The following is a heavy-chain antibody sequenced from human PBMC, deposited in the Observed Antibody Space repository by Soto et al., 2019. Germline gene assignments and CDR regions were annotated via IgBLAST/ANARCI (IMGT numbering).Heavy chain of an antibody. J-gene: IGHJ4*02. CDR2: INVDGSTT. Sequence: QSGGSLRLSCAASGFTFRGYWLHWARQVPGKGLTWVSRINVDGSTTTYADSVKGRFTISRDNTRNTLYLQMDSLRAEDTAVYYCVRGTANTFGHLHYWGQGTLVTVSS. CDR1: GFTFRGYW. D-gene: IGHD3-16*01. CDR3: VRGTANTFGHLHY. V-gene: IGHV3-74*03.